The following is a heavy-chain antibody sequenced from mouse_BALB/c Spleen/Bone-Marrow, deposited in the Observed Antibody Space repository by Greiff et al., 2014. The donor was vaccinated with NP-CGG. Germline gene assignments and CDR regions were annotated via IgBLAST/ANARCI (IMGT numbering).Heavy chain of an antibody. D-gene: IGHD4-1*01. Sequence: EVQLVESGGDLVKPGGSLKLSCAASGFTFSTYGMSWVRQTPDKRLEWVATISSGGGYTYYPDSVKGRFTISRDNSNNTLYLQMSSLKSEDTAMYYCTRQRNWYRYAMDYWGQGTSVTVSS. CDR2: ISSGGGYT. J-gene: IGHJ4*01. CDR1: GFTFSTYG. V-gene: IGHV5-6*01. CDR3: TRQRNWYRYAMDY.